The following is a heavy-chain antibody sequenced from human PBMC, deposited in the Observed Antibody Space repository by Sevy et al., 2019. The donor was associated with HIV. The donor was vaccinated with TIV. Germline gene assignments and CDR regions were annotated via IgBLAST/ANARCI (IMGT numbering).Heavy chain of an antibody. CDR1: GGTFSSYA. V-gene: IGHV1-69*04. CDR3: ARDFYGSGSYYNVNY. CDR2: IIPILGIA. J-gene: IGHJ4*02. D-gene: IGHD3-10*01. Sequence: SVKVSCKASGGTFSSYAISWVRQAPGQGLEWMGRIIPILGIANYAQKFQGRVTITADKSTSTAYMELSSLRSEDTAVYYCARDFYGSGSYYNVNYWGQGTLVTVSS.